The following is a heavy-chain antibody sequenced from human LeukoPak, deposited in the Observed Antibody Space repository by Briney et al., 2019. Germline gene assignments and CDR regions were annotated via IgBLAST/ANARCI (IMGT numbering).Heavy chain of an antibody. CDR2: INPNSGGT. D-gene: IGHD6-13*01. CDR1: GYTFTGYY. J-gene: IGHJ4*02. CDR3: ARGGSIAAGPAAY. Sequence: ASVKVSCKASGYTFTGYYMHWVRQAPGQGLEWMGWINPNSGGTNYAQKFQGRVTMTRDTSISTAYMELSKLRSDDTAVYYCARGGSIAAGPAAYWGQGTLVTVSS. V-gene: IGHV1-2*02.